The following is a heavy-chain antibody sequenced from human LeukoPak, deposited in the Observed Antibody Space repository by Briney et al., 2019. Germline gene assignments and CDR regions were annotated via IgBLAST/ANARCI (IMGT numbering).Heavy chain of an antibody. D-gene: IGHD2-2*01. V-gene: IGHV1-18*01. CDR1: GYTFTSYG. CDR2: ISAYNGNT. Sequence: GASVKVSCKASGYTFTSYGISWVRQAPGQGLEWMGWISAYNGNTNYAQKLQGRVTMTTDTSTSTAYMELRSLRSDDTAVYYRARDCSSTSCSLPGDWFDPWGQGTLVTVSS. J-gene: IGHJ5*02. CDR3: ARDCSSTSCSLPGDWFDP.